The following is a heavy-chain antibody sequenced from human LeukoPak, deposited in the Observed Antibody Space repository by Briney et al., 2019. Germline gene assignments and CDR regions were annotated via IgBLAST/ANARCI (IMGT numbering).Heavy chain of an antibody. J-gene: IGHJ6*03. Sequence: AASVKVSCKASRYTFSTYGINWVRQAPGQGLEWMGWISAYKGKTDYVQKLQGRVTITTDTSTSTAYMELRSLRSDDTAVYYCARDPRRFLEWLPTFYYMDVWGKGTTVTVSS. D-gene: IGHD3-3*01. CDR2: ISAYKGKT. CDR1: RYTFSTYG. V-gene: IGHV1-18*01. CDR3: ARDPRRFLEWLPTFYYMDV.